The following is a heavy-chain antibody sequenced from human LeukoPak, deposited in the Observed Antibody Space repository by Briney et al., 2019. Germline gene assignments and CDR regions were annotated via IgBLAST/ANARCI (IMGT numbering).Heavy chain of an antibody. CDR2: ISAYSGNT. V-gene: IGHV1-18*04. J-gene: IGHJ4*02. Sequence: ASVKVSCKASSYTFTYYGIRWVRQPHAQGLEGMGWISAYSGNTKYAEKPQGRVSMTTDTSTSTAYIELRSLRSDDTAVYYCARDYCSSTSCYFDYCGQRTLVTVSS. CDR1: SYTFTYYG. CDR3: ARDYCSSTSCYFDY. D-gene: IGHD2-2*01.